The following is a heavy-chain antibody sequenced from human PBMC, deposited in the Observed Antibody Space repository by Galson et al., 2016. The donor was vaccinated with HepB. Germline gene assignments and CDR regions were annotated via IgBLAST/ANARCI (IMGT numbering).Heavy chain of an antibody. D-gene: IGHD4-17*01. J-gene: IGHJ4*02. CDR3: ARVADADYGAHSNFDS. CDR1: GFTFSGYY. V-gene: IGHV3-11*04. CDR2: ISSTGTNT. Sequence: SLRLSCAASGFTFSGYYMSWIRQAPGKGLEWLSYISSTGTNTYYADSVKGRFTISRDNAKNSLYLQMNNLRAEDTAVYYCARVADADYGAHSNFDSWGQGTLVTVSS.